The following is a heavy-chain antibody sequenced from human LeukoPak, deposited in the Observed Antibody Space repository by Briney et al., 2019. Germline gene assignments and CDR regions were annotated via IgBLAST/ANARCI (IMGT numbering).Heavy chain of an antibody. Sequence: PGGSLRLSCAASVFTFSDYCMHWGRQAPGKGLGWVSRLNGDGTITIYADSVKGRLTISRDNATNTVYLQMDSLRGEDTAVYYCARVRTTVTFDYWGQGTLVTVSS. V-gene: IGHV3-74*01. D-gene: IGHD4-17*01. CDR2: LNGDGTIT. CDR3: ARVRTTVTFDY. CDR1: VFTFSDYC. J-gene: IGHJ4*02.